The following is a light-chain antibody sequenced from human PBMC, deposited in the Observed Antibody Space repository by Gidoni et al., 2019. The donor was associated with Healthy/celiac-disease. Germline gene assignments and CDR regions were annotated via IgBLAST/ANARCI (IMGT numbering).Light chain of an antibody. CDR1: QSVLYSSNNKNY. CDR2: WAS. CDR3: QQYYSTPRLT. V-gene: IGKV4-1*01. J-gene: IGKJ3*01. Sequence: DIVMTQSPDSLAVSLGERATINCKSSQSVLYSSNNKNYLAWYQQKPGQPPKLRIYWASTRESGVPDRFSGSGSGTDFTLTISSLQAEDVAVYYCQQYYSTPRLTFGPGTKVDIK.